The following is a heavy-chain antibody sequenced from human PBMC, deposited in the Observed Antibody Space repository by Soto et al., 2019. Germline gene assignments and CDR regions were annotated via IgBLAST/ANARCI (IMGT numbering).Heavy chain of an antibody. CDR1: GFTFYTYA. Sequence: EVQLLESGGGLVQPGGSLGLSCAASGFTFYTYAMSWVRQAPGRGLEWVSGVIGDGSGKYYADPVKGRFTISRDNSRNTLYVQMNNLRAEDGAVYYCEKSPAPFARYFDLWGRGTLVTVSS. V-gene: IGHV3-23*01. CDR2: VIGDGSGK. J-gene: IGHJ2*01. CDR3: EKSPAPFARYFDL. D-gene: IGHD3-10*01.